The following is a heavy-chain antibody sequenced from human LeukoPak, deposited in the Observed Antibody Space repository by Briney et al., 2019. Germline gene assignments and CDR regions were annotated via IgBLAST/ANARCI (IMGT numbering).Heavy chain of an antibody. V-gene: IGHV4-59*08. J-gene: IGHJ3*02. CDR1: GGSISSYY. D-gene: IGHD6-13*01. CDR3: ARPIAAADTDAFDI. CDR2: IYYSGST. Sequence: TSETLSLTCTVSGGSISSYYWSWIRQPPGKGLEWIGYIYYSGSTNYNPSLKSRVTISVDTSKNQFSLKLSSVTAADTDVYYCARPIAAADTDAFDIWGQGTMVTVSS.